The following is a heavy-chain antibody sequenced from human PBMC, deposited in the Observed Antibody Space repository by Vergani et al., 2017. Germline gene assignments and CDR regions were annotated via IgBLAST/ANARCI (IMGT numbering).Heavy chain of an antibody. J-gene: IGHJ4*02. CDR1: GGTFSSYA. V-gene: IGHV1-69*17. CDR3: ARTLHPKGATTPTFDY. Sequence: QVQLVQSGAEVKKPGSSVKVSCKASGGTFSSYAISWVRQAPGQGLEWMGGIIPIFGIANYAQKFHGRVTITADKSTSTAYMELSSLRSEDTAVYYCARTLHPKGATTPTFDYWGQGTLVTVSS. CDR2: IIPIFGIA. D-gene: IGHD5-24*01.